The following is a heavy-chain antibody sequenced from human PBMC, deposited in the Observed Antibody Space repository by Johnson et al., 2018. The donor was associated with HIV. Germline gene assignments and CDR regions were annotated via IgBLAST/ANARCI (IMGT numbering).Heavy chain of an antibody. CDR3: ARDSGYINSYYASDI. J-gene: IGHJ3*02. D-gene: IGHD6-13*01. CDR2: IRYDGSNK. Sequence: QVQLVESGGGVVQPGRSLRLSCAASAFAFSDSAIHWVRQASGKGLEWVAFIRYDGSNKYYADSVKGRFTISRDNAKNSLSLQMNSLRAEDTAVYYCARDSGYINSYYASDIWGQGTMVTVSS. CDR1: AFAFSDSA. V-gene: IGHV3-33*08.